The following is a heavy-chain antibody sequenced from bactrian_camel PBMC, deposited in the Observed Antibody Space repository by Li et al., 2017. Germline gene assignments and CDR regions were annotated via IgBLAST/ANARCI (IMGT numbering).Heavy chain of an antibody. J-gene: IGHJ4*01. CDR1: GVTFDDAD. V-gene: IGHV3S56*01. CDR3: KRDTMGWVPRNGGV. D-gene: IGHD5*01. CDR2: INSDGST. Sequence: VQLVESGGGSVQVGGSLRLSCTISGVTFDDADMGWYRQAPGSECEMVSAINSDGSTTYADSVKGRFISSRDNSKNTVYLQLKRPEERRHGHVLLYKRDTMGWVPRNGGVLGPGDPGHRL.